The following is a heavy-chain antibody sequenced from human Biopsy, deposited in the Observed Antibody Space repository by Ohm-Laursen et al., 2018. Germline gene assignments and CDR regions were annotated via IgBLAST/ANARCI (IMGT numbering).Heavy chain of an antibody. CDR1: GFTFSTYA. CDR2: ITSSGAST. CDR3: AKVSPTILSSFGY. J-gene: IGHJ4*02. D-gene: IGHD3-9*01. Sequence: SLRLSCAASGFTFSTYAMSWVRQTPGKGLEWVSSITSSGASTDFADSVKGRFTISRDNSKNTLYLQMNSLRAEDTAVYYCAKVSPTILSSFGYRGQGTLVTVSS. V-gene: IGHV3-23*01.